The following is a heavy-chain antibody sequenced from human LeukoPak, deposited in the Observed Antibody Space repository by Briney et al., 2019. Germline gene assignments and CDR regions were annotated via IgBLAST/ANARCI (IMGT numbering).Heavy chain of an antibody. CDR1: GLTFSTHD. Sequence: PGGSLRLSCAVSGLTFSTHDMSWVRQAPGKGLEWVSVISASGGATFYAGSVKGRFTVSRDNSRNTLFLQMNSLRADDTAVYYCLGSNSWSLYWGRGALVTVSS. V-gene: IGHV3-23*01. J-gene: IGHJ4*02. D-gene: IGHD1-26*01. CDR2: ISASGGAT. CDR3: LGSNSWSLY.